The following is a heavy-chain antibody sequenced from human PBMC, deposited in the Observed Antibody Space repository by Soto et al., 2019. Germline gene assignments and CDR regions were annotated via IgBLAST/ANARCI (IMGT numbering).Heavy chain of an antibody. CDR3: ARGKADRSGFDY. Sequence: SETLSLTCTFSVGSMSIFYWGWIRLPPGKGLEWIGYIYYSGSTNYNPSLKSRVTISIDTSKNQFSLKLSSVTTADTAVYYCARGKADRSGFDYWGQGTLVTVSS. CDR1: VGSMSIFY. J-gene: IGHJ4*02. CDR2: IYYSGST. V-gene: IGHV4-59*01. D-gene: IGHD2-15*01.